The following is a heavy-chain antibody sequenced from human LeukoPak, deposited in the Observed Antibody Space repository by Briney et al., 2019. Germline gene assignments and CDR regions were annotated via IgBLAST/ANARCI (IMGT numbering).Heavy chain of an antibody. CDR1: GFTFSNYA. J-gene: IGHJ4*02. D-gene: IGHD3-22*01. V-gene: IGHV3-21*04. CDR3: ARGGYYYDSSGPGGFDY. Sequence: GGSLRLSCAASGFTFSNYAMNWVRQAPGKGLQWVSSISSSGSYIYYADSVKGRFTISRDNAKNSLYLQMNSLRAEDTAVYYCARGGYYYDSSGPGGFDYWGQGTLVTVSS. CDR2: ISSSGSYI.